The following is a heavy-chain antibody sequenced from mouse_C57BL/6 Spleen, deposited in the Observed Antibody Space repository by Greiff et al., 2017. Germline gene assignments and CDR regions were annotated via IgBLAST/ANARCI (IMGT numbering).Heavy chain of an antibody. CDR2: IYPGDGDT. CDR3: ARSTGTPNWYFDV. CDR1: GYAFSSYW. J-gene: IGHJ1*03. Sequence: QVQLQQSGAELVKPGASVKISCKASGYAFSSYWMNWVKQRPGKGLEWIGQIYPGDGDTNYNGKFKGKATLTADKSSSTAYMQLSRLTSEDSAVYFCARSTGTPNWYFDVWGTGTTVTVSS. V-gene: IGHV1-80*01. D-gene: IGHD4-1*01.